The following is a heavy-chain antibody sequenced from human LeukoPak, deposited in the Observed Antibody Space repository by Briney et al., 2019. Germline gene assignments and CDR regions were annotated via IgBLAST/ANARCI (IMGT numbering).Heavy chain of an antibody. V-gene: IGHV1-69*05. Sequence: ASVKVSCKASGGTFSSYAISWVRQAPGQGLEWMGRIIPIFGTANYAQKFQGRVTITTDESTSTAYMELSSLRSEDTAVYYCARRLSVADPFDYWGQGTLVTVSP. D-gene: IGHD6-19*01. CDR2: IIPIFGTA. CDR1: GGTFSSYA. CDR3: ARRLSVADPFDY. J-gene: IGHJ4*02.